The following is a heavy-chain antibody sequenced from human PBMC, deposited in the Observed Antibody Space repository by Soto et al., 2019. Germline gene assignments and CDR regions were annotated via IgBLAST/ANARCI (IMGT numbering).Heavy chain of an antibody. CDR2: IYYSGST. D-gene: IGHD3-22*01. Sequence: SETLSLTCTVSGGSISSGDYYWSWIRQPPGKGLEWIGYIYYSGSTYYNPSLKSRVTISVDTSKNQFSLKLSSVTAADTAVYYCARALSEDSSGYYYESDYWGQGTLVTVSS. CDR3: ARALSEDSSGYYYESDY. CDR1: GGSISSGDYY. V-gene: IGHV4-30-4*01. J-gene: IGHJ4*02.